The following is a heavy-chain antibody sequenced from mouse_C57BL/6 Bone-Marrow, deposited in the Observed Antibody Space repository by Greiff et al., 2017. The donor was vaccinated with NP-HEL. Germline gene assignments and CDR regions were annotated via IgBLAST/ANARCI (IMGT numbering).Heavy chain of an antibody. V-gene: IGHV14-1*01. Sequence: VQLQQSGAELVRPGASVKLSCTASGFNIKDYYMHWVKQRPEQGLEWIGRIDPEDGDTEYAPKFQGKATMTADTSSNTAYLQLSSLTSEDTAAYYCTTDGNYVGYYFDYWGQGTTLTVCS. J-gene: IGHJ2*01. CDR1: GFNIKDYY. CDR2: IDPEDGDT. D-gene: IGHD2-1*01. CDR3: TTDGNYVGYYFDY.